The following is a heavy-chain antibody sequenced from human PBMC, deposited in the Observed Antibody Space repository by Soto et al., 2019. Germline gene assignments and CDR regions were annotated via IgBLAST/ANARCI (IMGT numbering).Heavy chain of an antibody. J-gene: IGHJ3*02. CDR1: GYTFTSYA. Sequence: ASVKVSCKASGYTFTSYAMNWVRQAPGQRLEWMGWINAGNGNTKYSQKFQGRVTITADESTSTAYMELSSLRSEDTAVYYCARTYYYDSSGYYWGGDAFDIWGQGTMVTVSS. V-gene: IGHV1-3*01. CDR2: INAGNGNT. CDR3: ARTYYYDSSGYYWGGDAFDI. D-gene: IGHD3-22*01.